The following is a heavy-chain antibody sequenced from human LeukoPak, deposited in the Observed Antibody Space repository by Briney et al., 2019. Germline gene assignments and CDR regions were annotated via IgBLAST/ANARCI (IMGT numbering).Heavy chain of an antibody. J-gene: IGHJ6*03. D-gene: IGHD3-3*01. V-gene: IGHV3-11*04. CDR1: GFTFSDYY. Sequence: GGSLRLSCAASGFTFSDYYMSWIRQAPGKGLAWVSYISSSGGTIYYADSVRGRFTISRDNSQNTVSLQVNNLRTEDTALYYCAKTSLSDASGHYYYMDVWGTGTTVTVSS. CDR3: AKTSLSDASGHYYYMDV. CDR2: ISSSGGTI.